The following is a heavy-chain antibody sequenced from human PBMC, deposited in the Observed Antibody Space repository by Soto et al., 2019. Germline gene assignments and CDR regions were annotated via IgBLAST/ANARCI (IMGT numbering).Heavy chain of an antibody. CDR1: GFSFRNAW. V-gene: IGHV3-15*01. J-gene: IGHJ6*02. D-gene: IGHD2-2*01. CDR3: TTDLQAYCDGTTCYAGHYYHGDMDV. Sequence: GGSLRLSCAASGFSFRNAWMSWVRQAPGKGLEWVGHIKSQGDGGTRDYAAPVKGRFTISRDDSKNTLFLQMNGLKNEDTAVYFCTTDLQAYCDGTTCYAGHYYHGDMDVWGQGTTVIVSS. CDR2: IKSQGDGGTR.